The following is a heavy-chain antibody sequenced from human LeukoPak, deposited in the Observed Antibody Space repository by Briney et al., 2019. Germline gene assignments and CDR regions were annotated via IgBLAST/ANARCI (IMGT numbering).Heavy chain of an antibody. V-gene: IGHV1-69*05. D-gene: IGHD1-26*01. CDR3: ARGQVSRGSHSPPSEYYLDH. Sequence: PWASVKVSCKASGSTFSSYAISWVRQAPGQGLEWLGAIIPIFGTANYAQKFQGRVTITTDESTSTAYMELSSLRSEDTAVYYCARGQVSRGSHSPPSEYYLDHWGQGALVTGSS. J-gene: IGHJ4*02. CDR1: GSTFSSYA. CDR2: IIPIFGTA.